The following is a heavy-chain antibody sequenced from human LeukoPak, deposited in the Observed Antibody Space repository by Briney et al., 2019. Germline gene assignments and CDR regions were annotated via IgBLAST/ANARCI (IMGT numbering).Heavy chain of an antibody. CDR1: GFTFSSYS. J-gene: IGHJ6*02. V-gene: IGHV3-48*04. Sequence: GGSLRLSCAASGFTFSSYSMNWVRQAPGKGLEWVSYISSSSSTIYYADSVKGRFTISRDNAKNSLYLQMNSLRAEDTAVYYCARGGYSYGTPAPYGMDVWGQGTTVTVSS. CDR2: ISSSSSTI. CDR3: ARGGYSYGTPAPYGMDV. D-gene: IGHD5-18*01.